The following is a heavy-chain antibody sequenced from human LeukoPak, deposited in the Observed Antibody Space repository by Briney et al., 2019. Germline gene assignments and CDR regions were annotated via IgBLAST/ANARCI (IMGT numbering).Heavy chain of an antibody. Sequence: APVKVSCKASGYTFTSYGISWVRQAPGQGLEWMGWMNPNSGNTGYAQKFQGRVTITRNPSISTAYMEMSSLRYEDTAVYYCARALGPAGYRWWFDPWGQGTLVTVSS. CDR3: ARALGPAGYRWWFDP. CDR1: GYTFTSYG. V-gene: IGHV1-8*03. J-gene: IGHJ5*02. D-gene: IGHD2-2*01. CDR2: MNPNSGNT.